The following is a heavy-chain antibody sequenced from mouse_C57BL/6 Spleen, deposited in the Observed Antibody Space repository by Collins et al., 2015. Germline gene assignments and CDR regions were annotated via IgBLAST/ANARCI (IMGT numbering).Heavy chain of an antibody. Sequence: QVQLQQSDAELVKPGASVKISCKVSGCTFTDYTIHWMKQRPEQGLEWIGYIYPRDGSTLYNEKFKGKATLTADKSSSTAYMQLNSLTSEDSAVFFCARKDGYYIYAMDYWGQGTSVTVSS. J-gene: IGHJ4*01. D-gene: IGHD2-3*01. V-gene: IGHV1-78*01. CDR3: ARKDGYYIYAMDY. CDR2: IYPRDGST. CDR1: GCTFTDYT.